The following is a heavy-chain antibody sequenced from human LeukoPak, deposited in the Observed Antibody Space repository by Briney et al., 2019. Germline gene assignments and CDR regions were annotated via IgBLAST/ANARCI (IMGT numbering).Heavy chain of an antibody. CDR1: GGTFSSYA. Sequence: ASVKVSCKASGGTFSSYAISWVRQAPGQGLEWMGGIIPIFGTANYAQKFQGRVTITADESTSTAYMELSSLRSEDTAVYYCAREGGCDWPGSPFFDYWGQGTLVTVSS. CDR3: AREGGCDWPGSPFFDY. D-gene: IGHD5-12*01. V-gene: IGHV1-69*13. CDR2: IIPIFGTA. J-gene: IGHJ4*02.